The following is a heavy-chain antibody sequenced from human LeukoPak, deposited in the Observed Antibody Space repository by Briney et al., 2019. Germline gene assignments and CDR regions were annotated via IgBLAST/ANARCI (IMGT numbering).Heavy chain of an antibody. CDR2: INSDGSST. D-gene: IGHD4-17*01. J-gene: IGHJ4*02. Sequence: GGSLRLSCAASGFTFSSYWMHWVRQAPGKGLVWVSRINSDGSSTSYADSVKGRFTISRDNAKNTLYLQMNSLRAEDAAVYYCASEPDYGDYTLDYWGQGTLVTVSS. V-gene: IGHV3-74*01. CDR3: ASEPDYGDYTLDY. CDR1: GFTFSSYW.